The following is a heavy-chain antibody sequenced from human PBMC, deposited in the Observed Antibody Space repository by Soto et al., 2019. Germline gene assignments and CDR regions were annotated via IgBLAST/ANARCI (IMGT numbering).Heavy chain of an antibody. CDR2: IVVGSGNT. CDR3: AAENTVTGAFDI. J-gene: IGHJ3*02. D-gene: IGHD4-17*01. CDR1: GYTFTNYG. V-gene: IGHV1-58*02. Sequence: GASVKVSCKASGYTFTNYGISWVRQARGQRLEWIGWIVVGSGNTNYAQKFQERVTITRDMSTSTAYMELSSLRSEDTAVYYCAAENTVTGAFDIWGQGTMVTVSS.